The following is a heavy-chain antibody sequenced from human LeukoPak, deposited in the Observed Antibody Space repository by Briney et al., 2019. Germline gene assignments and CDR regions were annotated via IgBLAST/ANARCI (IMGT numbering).Heavy chain of an antibody. CDR2: IYPGDSDT. CDR3: ARPNPYYYDYDLGALSLYSRGYYFDY. J-gene: IGHJ4*02. Sequence: GESLKISCKGSGYRFTSYWIGWVREMPGKGLEWMGIIYPGDSDTRYSPSFQGQVTISADKSMSTAYLQWSSLKASDTAMYYCARPNPYYYDYDLGALSLYSRGYYFDYWGQGTLVTVSS. CDR1: GYRFTSYW. D-gene: IGHD3-16*02. V-gene: IGHV5-51*01.